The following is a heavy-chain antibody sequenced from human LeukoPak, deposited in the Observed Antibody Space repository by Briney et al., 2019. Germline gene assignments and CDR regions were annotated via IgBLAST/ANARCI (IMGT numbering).Heavy chain of an antibody. Sequence: GASVKVSCKASGYTFTGYYMHWVRQAPGQGLEWMGWINPNSGGTNYAQKFQGWVTMTRDTSISTAYMELRSLRSDDTAVYYCARVYPYYDFWSGPGAFDIWGQGTMVTVSS. V-gene: IGHV1-2*04. J-gene: IGHJ3*02. CDR3: ARVYPYYDFWSGPGAFDI. D-gene: IGHD3-3*01. CDR2: INPNSGGT. CDR1: GYTFTGYY.